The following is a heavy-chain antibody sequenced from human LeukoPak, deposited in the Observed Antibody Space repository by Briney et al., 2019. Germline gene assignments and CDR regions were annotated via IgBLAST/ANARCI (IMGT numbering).Heavy chain of an antibody. D-gene: IGHD1-26*01. J-gene: IGHJ4*02. CDR1: GCTFSDYY. V-gene: IGHV3-11*05. CDR2: ISSSSSYT. CDR3: VRAESGGCDY. Sequence: PGGSLRLSCAASGCTFSDYYMSWIRQAPGKGLEWVSYISSSSSYTNYADSVKGRFTISRDNAKNSLYLQMNSLRADDTAVYYCVRAESGGCDYWGQGTLVTVSS.